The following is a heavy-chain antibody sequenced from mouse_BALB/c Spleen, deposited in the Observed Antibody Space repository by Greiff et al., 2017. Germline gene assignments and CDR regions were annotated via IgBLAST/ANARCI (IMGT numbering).Heavy chain of an antibody. D-gene: IGHD2-14*01. CDR3: ARDRYDDGFAY. J-gene: IGHJ3*01. CDR1: GYTFTDYN. V-gene: IGHV1S29*02. CDR2: IYPYNGGT. Sequence: VQLQQSGPELVKPGASVKISCKASGYTFTDYNMHWVKQSHGKSLEWIGYIYPYNGGTGYNQKFKSKATLTVDNSSSTAYMELRSLTSEDSAVYYCARDRYDDGFAYWGQGTLVTVSA.